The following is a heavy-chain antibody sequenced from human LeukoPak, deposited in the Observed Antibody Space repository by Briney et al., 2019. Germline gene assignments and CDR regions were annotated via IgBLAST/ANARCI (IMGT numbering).Heavy chain of an antibody. CDR3: ARDSIAVASRRGDFDY. Sequence: ASVKVSCKASGYIFTSYGISWVRQAPGQGLEWMGWISAYNGNTDYAQKLQGRVTMTTDTSTNTAYMELRSLRSDDTAVYYCARDSIAVASRRGDFDYWGQGTLVTVSS. J-gene: IGHJ4*02. V-gene: IGHV1-18*01. D-gene: IGHD6-19*01. CDR1: GYIFTSYG. CDR2: ISAYNGNT.